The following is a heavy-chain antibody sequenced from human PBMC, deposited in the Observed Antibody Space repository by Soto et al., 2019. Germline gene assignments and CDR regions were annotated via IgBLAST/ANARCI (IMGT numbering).Heavy chain of an antibody. J-gene: IGHJ5*01. V-gene: IGHV5-51*01. D-gene: IGHD6-6*01. CDR2: IYPGDSDT. CDR3: ARVPYSSSSLENWFDP. CDR1: GYSFTSYW. Sequence: EVQLVQSGAEVKKPGESLKISCKGSGYSFTSYWIGWVRQMPGKGLEWMGIIYPGDSDTRYSPSFQGQVTISADKSISTAYLQWSSLKASDTAMYYCARVPYSSSSLENWFDPWGQGTLVTVSS.